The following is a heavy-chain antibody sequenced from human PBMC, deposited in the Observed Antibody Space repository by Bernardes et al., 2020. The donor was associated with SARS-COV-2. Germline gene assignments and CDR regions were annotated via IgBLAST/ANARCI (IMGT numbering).Heavy chain of an antibody. V-gene: IGHV7-4-1*02. CDR2: ITTTTGNP. CDR3: ARDSWGRDYDYVWGSYNWFDP. CDR1: GYTFTSYA. D-gene: IGHD3-16*01. Sequence: ASVKVSCKASGYTFTSYAMNWVRQAPGQGLEWMGWITTTTGNPTYAQGFTGRFVFSLDTSVSTAYLQISSLKAEDTAVYYCARDSWGRDYDYVWGSYNWFDPWGQGTLVTVSS. J-gene: IGHJ5*02.